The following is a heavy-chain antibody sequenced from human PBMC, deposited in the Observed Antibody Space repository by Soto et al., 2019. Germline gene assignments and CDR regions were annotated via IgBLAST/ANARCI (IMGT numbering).Heavy chain of an antibody. CDR3: ARADYYDSSGLSFDP. Sequence: QVQLVQSGAEVKKPGASVKVSCKASGYTFTGYYMHWVRQAPGQGLEWMGWINPNSVGTNDAQKFQGRVTMTRDTSISRAYMELSRLRSDDTAVYYCARADYYDSSGLSFDPWGQGTLVTVSS. J-gene: IGHJ5*02. V-gene: IGHV1-2*02. D-gene: IGHD3-22*01. CDR1: GYTFTGYY. CDR2: INPNSVGT.